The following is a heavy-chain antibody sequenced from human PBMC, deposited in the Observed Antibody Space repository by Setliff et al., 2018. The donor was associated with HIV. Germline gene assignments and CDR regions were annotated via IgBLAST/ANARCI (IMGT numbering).Heavy chain of an antibody. J-gene: IGHJ4*02. D-gene: IGHD6-13*01. CDR3: ASPASDSSTVNGADY. V-gene: IGHV4-39*01. Sequence: SETLSLTCTVSTDSFSNRGFYWGWVRQPPGRGLEWIGSVYYSGSTYYNPSLKSRVTISVDTSKNQFSLKLSSVTAADTAVYYCASPASDSSTVNGADYWGQGTLVTVSS. CDR1: TDSFSNRGFY. CDR2: VYYSGST.